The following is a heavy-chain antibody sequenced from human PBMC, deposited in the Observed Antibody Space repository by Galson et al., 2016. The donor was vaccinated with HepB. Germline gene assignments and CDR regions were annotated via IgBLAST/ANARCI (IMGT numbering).Heavy chain of an antibody. CDR1: GYTLTELS. V-gene: IGHV1-24*01. CDR3: ASLRTGYTYGYGTFDY. CDR2: FDPEDGET. D-gene: IGHD5-18*01. Sequence: SVKVSCKFSGYTLTELSMHWVRQAPGKGLEWMGGFDPEDGETIYAQKFQGRVTMTEDTSTDTAYMELSSLRSEDTAVYYCASLRTGYTYGYGTFDYWGQGTLVTVSS. J-gene: IGHJ4*02.